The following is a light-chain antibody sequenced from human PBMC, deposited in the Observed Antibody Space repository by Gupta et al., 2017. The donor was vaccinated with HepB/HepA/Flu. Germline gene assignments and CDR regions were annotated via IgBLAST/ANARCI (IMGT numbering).Light chain of an antibody. CDR2: ENN. Sequence: QSVLTQPPSVSAAPGQKVTISCSGSSANIGNNYVSWYQRLPGTAPKLLIYENNKRPSGIPDRLSGSKSGTSATLGITGLQTGDEADYYCGTWDSSLTAGVFGGGTKVTVL. J-gene: IGLJ2*01. CDR1: SANIGNNY. CDR3: GTWDSSLTAGV. V-gene: IGLV1-51*02.